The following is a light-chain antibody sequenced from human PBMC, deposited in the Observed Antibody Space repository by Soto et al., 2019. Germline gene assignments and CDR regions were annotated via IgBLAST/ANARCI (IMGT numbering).Light chain of an antibody. CDR2: AAS. Sequence: AMRMTLSPSSFSASRGDRVTITCRASQGISSYLAWYQQTPGNAPKLLMYAASTLQSGVPSSFSRSGSGTDFTLTISCLKYEDFATYYCQQYYSYTRTFGQGTKVDIK. CDR3: QQYYSYTRT. CDR1: QGISSY. V-gene: IGKV1-8*01. J-gene: IGKJ1*01.